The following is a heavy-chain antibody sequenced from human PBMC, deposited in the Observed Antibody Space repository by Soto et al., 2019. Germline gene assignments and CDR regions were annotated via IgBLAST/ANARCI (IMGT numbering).Heavy chain of an antibody. D-gene: IGHD5-12*01. Sequence: GGSLRLSCAASGFTFSSYSMNLVRQTPGKGLEWVSSISSSSSYIYYADSVKGRFTISRDNAKNSLYLQMNSLRAEDTAVYYCARDYSGYDYLSKVPYYFDYWGQGTLVTVSS. CDR1: GFTFSSYS. CDR2: ISSSSSYI. V-gene: IGHV3-21*01. J-gene: IGHJ4*02. CDR3: ARDYSGYDYLSKVPYYFDY.